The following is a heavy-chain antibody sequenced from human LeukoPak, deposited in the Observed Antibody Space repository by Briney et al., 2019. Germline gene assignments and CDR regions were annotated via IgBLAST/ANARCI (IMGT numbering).Heavy chain of an antibody. Sequence: TGGSLRLSCAASGFTVSSNYMSWVRQAPGKGLEWVSVIYSGGSTYYADSVKGRFTISRDNSKNTLYLQMNSLRAEDTAVYYCARDSSSWCSNYYYYGMDVWGQGTTVTVSS. J-gene: IGHJ6*02. D-gene: IGHD6-13*01. CDR2: IYSGGST. V-gene: IGHV3-66*01. CDR1: GFTVSSNY. CDR3: ARDSSSWCSNYYYYGMDV.